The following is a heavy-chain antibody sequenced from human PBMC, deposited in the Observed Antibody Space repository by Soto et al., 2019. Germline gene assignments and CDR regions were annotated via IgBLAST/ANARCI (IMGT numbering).Heavy chain of an antibody. D-gene: IGHD1-26*01. V-gene: IGHV4-30-2*01. J-gene: IGHJ4*02. CDR2: ISHRGNT. CDR1: VFSINSGTYS. CDR3: AILRGRSGSQFFDY. Sequence: SPTLSLPHAFSVFSINSGTYSWRLVRHPRGKGLEWVGYISHRGNTYYNSSLRSRVAISLDTSKNQFSLRLSSVTAADTAVYYCAILRGRSGSQFFDYWGQGTLVTVSS.